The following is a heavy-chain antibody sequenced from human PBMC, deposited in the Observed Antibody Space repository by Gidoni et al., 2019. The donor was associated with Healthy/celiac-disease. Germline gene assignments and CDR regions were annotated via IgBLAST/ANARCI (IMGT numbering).Heavy chain of an antibody. Sequence: VQLVECGGGLVQPGGSLRLSCAASVFTFSDYYMSWIRPAPGKGLEWISYISSSGSTTYYADSVKGRFTISRDNARNSLYLQMNSLRADDTAIYYCARDSAGITVAMWGQGTLVTVSS. V-gene: IGHV3-11*01. CDR1: VFTFSDYY. CDR2: ISSSGSTT. CDR3: ARDSAGITVAM. D-gene: IGHD6-19*01. J-gene: IGHJ4*02.